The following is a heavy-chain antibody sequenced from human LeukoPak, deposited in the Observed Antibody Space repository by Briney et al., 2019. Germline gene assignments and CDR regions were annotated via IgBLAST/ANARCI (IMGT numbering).Heavy chain of an antibody. Sequence: KTSETLSLTCSVSGYSINSDYYWGWIRQPPGKGLEWIGSIYHSGSTYYNPSLKSRVAISVDTSKNQFSLKLSSVTAADTAVYYCAREGAYYYGSGSNDYYMDVWGKGTTVTVSS. CDR1: GYSINSDYY. V-gene: IGHV4-38-2*02. CDR3: AREGAYYYGSGSNDYYMDV. J-gene: IGHJ6*03. CDR2: IYHSGST. D-gene: IGHD3-10*01.